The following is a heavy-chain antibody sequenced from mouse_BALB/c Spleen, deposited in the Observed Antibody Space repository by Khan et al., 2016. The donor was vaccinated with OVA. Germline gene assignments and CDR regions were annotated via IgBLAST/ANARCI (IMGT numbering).Heavy chain of an antibody. CDR1: GFSLTNYS. CDR2: IWSAGST. V-gene: IGHV2-4-1*01. D-gene: IGHD2-4*01. Sequence: QVQLKESGPGLVQPSQSLSITCTVSGFSLTNYSVHWVRQSPGKGLEWLGVIWSAGSTDYNAAFRSRLTIRKDNSRSQVFFKMNSLQPNDTAIYYCARRCYHYGRDALFAYWGQGTLVTVSA. J-gene: IGHJ3*01. CDR3: ARRCYHYGRDALFAY.